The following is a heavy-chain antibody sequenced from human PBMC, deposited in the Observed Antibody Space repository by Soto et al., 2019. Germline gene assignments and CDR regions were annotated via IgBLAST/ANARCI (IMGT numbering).Heavy chain of an antibody. D-gene: IGHD6-13*01. J-gene: IGHJ6*02. V-gene: IGHV1-69*13. CDR1: GGTFSSHA. CDR2: IIPIFGTT. CDR3: ARGWEYSSSWYTPRKNGMDV. Sequence: ASVKVSCKASGGTFSSHAISWVRQAPGRGLEWMGGIIPIFGTTNYAQNFRARVTITADESTSTAYMELSSLTAEDTAVYYCARGWEYSSSWYTPRKNGMDVWGQGTTVTVSS.